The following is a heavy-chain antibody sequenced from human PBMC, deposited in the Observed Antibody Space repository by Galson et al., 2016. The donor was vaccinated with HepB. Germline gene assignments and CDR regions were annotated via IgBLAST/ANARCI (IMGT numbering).Heavy chain of an antibody. CDR2: ISYDGTKK. J-gene: IGHJ6*02. CDR1: GFTFSTYG. D-gene: IGHD4-11*01. CDR3: AKSFATTQYYYGMDV. V-gene: IGHV3-30*18. Sequence: LRLSCAASGFTFSTYGMHWVRQAPGKGLEWLSIISYDGTKKFYADSVKGRFTISRDNYQNTLYLQMDNLRAEDTAVYYCAKSFATTQYYYGMDVWGQGTTVTVSS.